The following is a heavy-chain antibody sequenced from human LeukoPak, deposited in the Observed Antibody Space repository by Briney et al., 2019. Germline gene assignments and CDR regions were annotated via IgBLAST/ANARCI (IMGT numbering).Heavy chain of an antibody. J-gene: IGHJ4*02. CDR1: GGSISSYY. CDR2: IYYSGST. D-gene: IGHD2-2*01. CDR3: ARVGYCSSTSCSYFDY. Sequence: SETLSLTCTVSGGSISSYYWSWIRQPPGKGLEWIGYIYYSGSTNYNPSLKSRVTISVDPSKNQFSLKLSSVTAADTAVYYCARVGYCSSTSCSYFDYWGQGTLVTVSS. V-gene: IGHV4-59*01.